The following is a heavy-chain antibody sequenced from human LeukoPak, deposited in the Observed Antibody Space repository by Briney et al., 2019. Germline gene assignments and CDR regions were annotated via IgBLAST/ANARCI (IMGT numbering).Heavy chain of an antibody. J-gene: IGHJ3*02. V-gene: IGHV4-34*01. CDR3: ARGRAHYYDSSGYYYRKAFDI. Sequence: SETLSLTCAVDGVSFSGYYWSWLRQPPGKGLKGVGEINHSGSTNYNPSLKSRVTISVDTSTHQSSLKLSSVTAADTAVYYCARGRAHYYDSSGYYYRKAFDIWGQGTMVTVSS. D-gene: IGHD3-22*01. CDR1: GVSFSGYY. CDR2: INHSGST.